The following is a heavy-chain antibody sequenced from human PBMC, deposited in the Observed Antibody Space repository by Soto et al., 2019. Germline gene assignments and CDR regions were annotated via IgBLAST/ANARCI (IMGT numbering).Heavy chain of an antibody. V-gene: IGHV4-30-2*01. CDR3: ARGGVDYYDSSGGSCSYYYYGMDV. J-gene: IGHJ6*02. CDR2: IYHSGST. Sequence: SETLSLTCAVSGGSISSGGYSWSWIRQPPGKGLEWIGYIYHSGSTYYNPSLKSRVTISVDRSKNQFSLKLSSVTAADTAVYYCARGGVDYYDSSGGSCSYYYYGMDVWGQGTTVTVSS. CDR1: GGSISSGGYS. D-gene: IGHD3-22*01.